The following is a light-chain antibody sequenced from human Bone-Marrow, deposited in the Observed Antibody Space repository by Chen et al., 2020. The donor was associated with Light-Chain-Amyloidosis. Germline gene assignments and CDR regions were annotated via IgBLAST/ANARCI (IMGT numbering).Light chain of an antibody. Sequence: NFMLTQPHSVSESPGKTVIISCTRSSGSSATNYAQWYQQRPGSSPPPVIYEDDQRPSGLPERFSGSIHRSSNSASLTISGLKTEDEADYYCQSYQGSSQGVFGGGTKLTVL. CDR2: EDD. V-gene: IGLV6-57*01. CDR1: SGSSATNY. J-gene: IGLJ3*02. CDR3: QSYQGSSQGV.